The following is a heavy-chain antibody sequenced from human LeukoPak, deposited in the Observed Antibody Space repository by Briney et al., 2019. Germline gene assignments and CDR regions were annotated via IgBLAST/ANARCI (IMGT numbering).Heavy chain of an antibody. J-gene: IGHJ5*02. Sequence: ASVKVSRKASGYTFTSYDMHWVRQAPGQGLEWMGIINPSGGGTSYAQKFQGRVTMTRDMSTSTVYMELSSLRSEDTAVYYCARDRAFWFDPWGQGTLVTVSS. CDR1: GYTFTSYD. CDR3: ARDRAFWFDP. CDR2: INPSGGGT. V-gene: IGHV1-46*01.